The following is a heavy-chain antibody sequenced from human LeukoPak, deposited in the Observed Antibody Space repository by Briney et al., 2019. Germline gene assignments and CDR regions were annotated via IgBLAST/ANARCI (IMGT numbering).Heavy chain of an antibody. CDR2: ISGSGGST. V-gene: IGHV3-23*01. CDR3: ASEIVVVVAATDDGDDY. D-gene: IGHD2-15*01. J-gene: IGHJ4*02. CDR1: GFTFSSYA. Sequence: PGGSLRLSCAASGFTFSSYAMSWVRQAPGKGLEWVSAISGSGGSTYYADSVKGRFTISRDNSKNTLYLQMNSLRAEDTAVYYWASEIVVVVAATDDGDDYWGQGTLVTVSS.